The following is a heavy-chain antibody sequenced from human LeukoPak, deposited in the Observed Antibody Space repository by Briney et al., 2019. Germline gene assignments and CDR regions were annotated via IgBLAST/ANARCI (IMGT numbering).Heavy chain of an antibody. CDR2: IGSGFDT. CDR3: VREVMDGSAPYFWYFDL. D-gene: IGHD1-26*01. Sequence: GGSLRLSCAVSGSSFSIYDMHWVRQATGQGLEWVSAIGSGFDTYYSDSVKGRFTISRDNSKSSVFLQMNSLRAEDTAVYYCVREVMDGSAPYFWYFDLWGRGTLVTVSS. CDR1: GSSFSIYD. V-gene: IGHV3-13*01. J-gene: IGHJ2*01.